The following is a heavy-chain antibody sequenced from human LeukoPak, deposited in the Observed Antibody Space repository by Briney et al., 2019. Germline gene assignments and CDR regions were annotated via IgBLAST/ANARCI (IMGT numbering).Heavy chain of an antibody. V-gene: IGHV1-8*01. CDR3: ARVRTRYYDILTGYYKGYYYYYMDV. CDR2: MNPNSGNT. CDR1: GYTFTSYD. J-gene: IGHJ6*03. Sequence: ASVKVSCKASGYTFTSYDINLVRQATGQGLEWMGWMNPNSGNTGYAQKFQGRVTMTRNTSISTADMELSSLRSEDTAVYYCARVRTRYYDILTGYYKGYYYYYMDVWGKGATVTVSS. D-gene: IGHD3-9*01.